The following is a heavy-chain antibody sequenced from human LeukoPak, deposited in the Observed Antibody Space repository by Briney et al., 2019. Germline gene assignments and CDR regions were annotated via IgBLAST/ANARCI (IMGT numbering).Heavy chain of an antibody. CDR3: ARLNNRGYYDSSGYVDAFDI. J-gene: IGHJ3*02. Sequence: PSETLSLTCAVYGGSFSGYYWSWIRQPPGKGLEWIGEINHSGSTNYNPSLKSRVTISVDTSKNQFSLKLSSVTAADTAVYYCARLNNRGYYDSSGYVDAFDIWGQGTMVTVSS. V-gene: IGHV4-34*01. CDR2: INHSGST. CDR1: GGSFSGYY. D-gene: IGHD3-22*01.